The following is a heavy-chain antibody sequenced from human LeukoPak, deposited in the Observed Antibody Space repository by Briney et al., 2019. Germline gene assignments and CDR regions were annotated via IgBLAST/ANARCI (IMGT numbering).Heavy chain of an antibody. V-gene: IGHV3-11*04. CDR2: ISRSGINI. CDR3: TRGGGYSYGSFDY. CDR1: GFTFSDFY. Sequence: GGSLGLSCAASGFTFSDFYINWIRQAPGKGLEWVSYISRSGINISYADSVKGRFTISRDNAKSTLYLQMNSLRAEDTAVYYCTRGGGYSYGSFDYWGQGTLVTVSS. J-gene: IGHJ4*02. D-gene: IGHD5-18*01.